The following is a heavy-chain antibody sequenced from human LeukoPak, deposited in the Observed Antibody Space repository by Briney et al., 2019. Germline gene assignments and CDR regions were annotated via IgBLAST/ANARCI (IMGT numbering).Heavy chain of an antibody. CDR1: GGSISSGGYY. D-gene: IGHD3-10*01. Sequence: NPSETLSLTCTVSGGSISSGGYYWSWIRQHPGKGLEWIGYIYDSGSTYYNPSLKSRVTISVDTSKNQFSLKLSSVTAADTAVYYCASYYYGSGSYSNPNNWFDPWGQGTLVTVSS. V-gene: IGHV4-31*03. CDR3: ASYYYGSGSYSNPNNWFDP. J-gene: IGHJ5*02. CDR2: IYDSGST.